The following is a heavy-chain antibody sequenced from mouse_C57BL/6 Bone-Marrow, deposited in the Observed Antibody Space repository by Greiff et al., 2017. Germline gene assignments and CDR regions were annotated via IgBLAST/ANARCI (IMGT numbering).Heavy chain of an antibody. CDR1: GYTFTDYN. CDR2: INPNNGGT. V-gene: IGHV1-18*01. D-gene: IGHD2-3*01. CDR3: ARSGDGYYWYFDV. J-gene: IGHJ1*03. Sequence: VQLQQSGPELVKPGASVKIPCKASGYTFTDYNMDWLKQSHGKSLEWIGDINPNNGGTIYNQKFKGKATLTVDKSSSTDYMEFRSQTSEDTAVDYCARSGDGYYWYFDVWGTGTTVTVSS.